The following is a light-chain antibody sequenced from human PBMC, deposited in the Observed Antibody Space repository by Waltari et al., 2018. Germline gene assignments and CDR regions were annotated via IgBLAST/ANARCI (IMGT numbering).Light chain of an antibody. Sequence: QSVLTQPASMSGSPGPSITISCTGTTSHVGGFYLVSWYQQHPGKAPRLIIYDVIKRPSGVSDRFSGSKSGNTASLTVSGLQPEDEAEYFCCSYAGSSTFHVLFGGGTKLTVL. CDR3: CSYAGSSTFHVL. CDR2: DVI. J-gene: IGLJ2*01. V-gene: IGLV2-23*02. CDR1: TSHVGGFYL.